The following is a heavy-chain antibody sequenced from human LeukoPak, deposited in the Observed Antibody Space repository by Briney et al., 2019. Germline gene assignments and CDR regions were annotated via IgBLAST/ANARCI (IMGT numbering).Heavy chain of an antibody. CDR1: GFTFSSYS. V-gene: IGHV3-48*02. D-gene: IGHD3-10*01. J-gene: IGHJ4*02. CDR3: ARDHVWFGELYCFDY. Sequence: PGGSLRLSCAASGFTFSSYSMNWVRPAPGKGLEWVSYISSSSSTIYYADSVKGRFTIYRDNAKNSLYLQMNSLRDEDTAVYYCARDHVWFGELYCFDYWGQGTLVTVSS. CDR2: ISSSSSTI.